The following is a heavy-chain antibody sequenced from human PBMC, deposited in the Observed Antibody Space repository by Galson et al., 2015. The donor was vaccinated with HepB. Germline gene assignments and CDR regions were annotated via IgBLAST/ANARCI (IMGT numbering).Heavy chain of an antibody. J-gene: IGHJ2*01. Sequence: PALVKPTQTLTLTCTFSGFSLSTTEMRVSWIRQPPGTALEWLARIDWDDDKFYSTSLKTRLTISKDTSKNQVVLTMTNMDPVDTATYYCARSGYSSGWYPWYFDLWGRGTLVTVSS. V-gene: IGHV2-70*04. D-gene: IGHD6-19*01. CDR1: GFSLSTTEMR. CDR2: IDWDDDK. CDR3: ARSGYSSGWYPWYFDL.